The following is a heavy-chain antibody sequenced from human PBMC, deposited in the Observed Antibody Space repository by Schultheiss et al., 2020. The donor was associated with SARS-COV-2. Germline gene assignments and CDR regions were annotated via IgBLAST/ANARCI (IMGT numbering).Heavy chain of an antibody. Sequence: GGSLRLSCAASGFTFSSYSMNWVRQAPGKGLEWVSYISSSSSTIYYADSVKGRFTISRDNSKNTLYLQMNSLRAEDTAVYYCAKALLVDHYYGMDVWGQGTTVTVSS. J-gene: IGHJ6*02. V-gene: IGHV3-48*01. CDR2: ISSSSSTI. CDR1: GFTFSSYS. CDR3: AKALLVDHYYGMDV. D-gene: IGHD3-10*01.